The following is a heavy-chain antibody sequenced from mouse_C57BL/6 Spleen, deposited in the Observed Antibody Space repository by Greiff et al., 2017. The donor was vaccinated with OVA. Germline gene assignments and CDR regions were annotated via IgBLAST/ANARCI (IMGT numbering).Heavy chain of an antibody. Sequence: VHVKQSGPELVKPGASVKISCKASGYSFTDYNMNWVKQSNGKSLEWIGVINPNYGTTSYNQKFKGKATLTVDQSSSTAYMQLNSLTSADYAVYYCALYYDYDGRAYFDYWGQGTTLTVSS. CDR2: INPNYGTT. J-gene: IGHJ2*01. CDR1: GYSFTDYN. CDR3: ALYYDYDGRAYFDY. D-gene: IGHD2-4*01. V-gene: IGHV1-39*01.